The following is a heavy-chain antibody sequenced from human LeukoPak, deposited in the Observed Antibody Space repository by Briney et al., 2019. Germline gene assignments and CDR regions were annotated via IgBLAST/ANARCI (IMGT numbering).Heavy chain of an antibody. J-gene: IGHJ4*02. CDR2: ISYDGSNK. Sequence: PGGSLRLSCAASGFTFSSYGMHWVRQAPGKGLEWVAVISYDGSNKYYADSVKGRFTISRDNSKNTLYLQMNSLRAEDTAVYYCAKGGWAAAARTPPYYFDYWGQGTLVTVSS. D-gene: IGHD6-13*01. CDR1: GFTFSSYG. CDR3: AKGGWAAAARTPPYYFDY. V-gene: IGHV3-30*18.